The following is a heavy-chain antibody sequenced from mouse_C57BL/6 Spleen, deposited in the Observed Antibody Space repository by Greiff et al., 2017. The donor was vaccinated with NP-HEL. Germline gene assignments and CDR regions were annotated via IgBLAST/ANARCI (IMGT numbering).Heavy chain of an antibody. V-gene: IGHV5-4*01. CDR1: GFTFSSYA. Sequence: EVHLLESGGGLVKPGGSLKLSCAASGFTFSSYAMSWVRQTPEKRLEWVATISDGGSYTYYPDNVKGRFTISRDNATNTLYLQIGHLKSEDTAMYYCAREVTTVVAPGYFEGWGTGTTVTVAS. J-gene: IGHJ1*03. CDR3: AREVTTVVAPGYFEG. D-gene: IGHD1-1*01. CDR2: ISDGGSYT.